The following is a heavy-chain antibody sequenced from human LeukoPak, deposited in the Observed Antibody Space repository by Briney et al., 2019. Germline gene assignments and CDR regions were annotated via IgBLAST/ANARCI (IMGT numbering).Heavy chain of an antibody. D-gene: IGHD3-3*01. Sequence: GGSLRLSCAASGFTFSSYSMNWVRQAPGKGLEWVSYISSSSSTIYYADSVKGRFTISRDNAKNSLYLQMNSLRAEDTAVYYCAQDPRVLRFLEWPSSYFDYWGQGTLVTVSS. CDR1: GFTFSSYS. CDR2: ISSSSSTI. J-gene: IGHJ4*02. CDR3: AQDPRVLRFLEWPSSYFDY. V-gene: IGHV3-48*04.